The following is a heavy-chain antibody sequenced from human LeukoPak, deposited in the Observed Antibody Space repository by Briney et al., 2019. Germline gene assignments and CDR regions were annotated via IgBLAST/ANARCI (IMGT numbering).Heavy chain of an antibody. Sequence: GGSLRLSCAASGFRFSSFGMHWVRQARGKGLDWVAVVSSDGGTTYYADSVKSRFTISRDNSKNTLSLQMYSLRAEDTAVYYCAKEASVTYREDFDSWGQGTLVTVSS. CDR1: GFRFSSFG. CDR3: AKEASVTYREDFDS. CDR2: VSSDGGTT. J-gene: IGHJ4*02. V-gene: IGHV3-30*18. D-gene: IGHD3-16*01.